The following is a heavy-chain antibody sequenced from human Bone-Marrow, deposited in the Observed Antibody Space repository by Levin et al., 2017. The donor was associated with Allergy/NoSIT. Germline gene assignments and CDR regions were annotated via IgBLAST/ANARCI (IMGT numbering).Heavy chain of an antibody. CDR1: GFIFSNYA. V-gene: IGHV3-23*01. CDR2: ISYRDGGTT. D-gene: IGHD1-1*01. Sequence: LSLTCAASGFIFSNYAMTWVRQAPGKGLEWVSVISYRDGGTTFYADSVKGRFTISRDNSENTVYLQMNSLRAEDTAVYYCAKGTSTTGTTRFFDPWGQGTLVTVSS. J-gene: IGHJ5*02. CDR3: AKGTSTTGTTRFFDP.